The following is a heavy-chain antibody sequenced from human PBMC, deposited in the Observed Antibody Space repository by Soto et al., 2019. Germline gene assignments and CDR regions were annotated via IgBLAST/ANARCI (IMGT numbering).Heavy chain of an antibody. Sequence: QVQLVESGGGVVQPARSLRLSCAASGFTFSSYGMHWVRQAPGKGLEWVALIYYDGSKKYYADSVKGRFTVYRDNSKNTLSLQMISLRAEDTAVYYCARPRSSTSYEYNYFDYWGQGTLVTVSS. CDR3: ARPRSSTSYEYNYFDY. CDR1: GFTFSSYG. CDR2: IYYDGSKK. J-gene: IGHJ4*02. V-gene: IGHV3-33*01. D-gene: IGHD2-2*01.